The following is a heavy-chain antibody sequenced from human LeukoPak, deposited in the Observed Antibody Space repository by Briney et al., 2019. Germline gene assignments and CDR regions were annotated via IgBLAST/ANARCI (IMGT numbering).Heavy chain of an antibody. CDR2: INHSGST. J-gene: IGHJ4*02. V-gene: IGHV4-34*01. CDR1: GGSISGYY. CDR3: ARVRPRITMVRGVLTSAPDY. D-gene: IGHD3-10*01. Sequence: SETLSLTCAVYGGSISGYYWSWLRQPPGKGLKGFGEINHSGSTNYNPSLKSRVTITVDTSKNQFSLKLSSVTAADTAVYYCARVRPRITMVRGVLTSAPDYWGQGTLVTVSA.